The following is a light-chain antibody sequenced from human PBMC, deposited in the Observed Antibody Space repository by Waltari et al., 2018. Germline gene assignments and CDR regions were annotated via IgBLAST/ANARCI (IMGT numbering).Light chain of an antibody. CDR2: AAA. CDR3: QQYYSYPVT. V-gene: IGKV1-16*02. CDR1: QGIGNY. Sequence: DIQMTQSPSSLSPSVGDRVTITCRASQGIGNYLAWFQQQPGKAPKSLIYAAASLQSGVPSKFRASGSGTDFTLTISSLQPEDSATYYCQQYYSYPVTFGPGTKVEIK. J-gene: IGKJ3*01.